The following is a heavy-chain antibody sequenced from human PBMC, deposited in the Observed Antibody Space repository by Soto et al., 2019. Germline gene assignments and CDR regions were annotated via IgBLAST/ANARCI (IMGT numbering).Heavy chain of an antibody. Sequence: QGQLVQSGAEVKKPGASVKVSCKASGYTFHMFGYTWVRQAPGQGLEWVGWIRDYDGNTAYGKNSQVSVSLSTETTTITAYMKLRSLKSADTAVYFCAITRRMYLNDDHGVYGASMEDYWVHGTLVYVSS. D-gene: IGHD4-17*01. CDR3: AITRRMYLNDDHGVYGASMEDY. J-gene: IGHJ4*01. CDR1: GYTFHMFG. CDR2: IRDYDGNT. V-gene: IGHV1-18*01.